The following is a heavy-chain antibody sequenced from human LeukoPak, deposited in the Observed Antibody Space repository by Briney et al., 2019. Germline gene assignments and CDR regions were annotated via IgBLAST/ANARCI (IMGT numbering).Heavy chain of an antibody. V-gene: IGHV4-59*12. J-gene: IGHJ4*02. CDR1: GGSISSYY. CDR2: IYHSGST. CDR3: ARGAYPLPPT. Sequence: PSETLSLTCTVSGGSISSYYWSWIRQPPGKGLEWIGYIYHSGSTYYNPSLKSRVTISVDRSKNQFSLKLSSVTAADTAVYYCARGAYPLPPTWGQGTLVTVSS.